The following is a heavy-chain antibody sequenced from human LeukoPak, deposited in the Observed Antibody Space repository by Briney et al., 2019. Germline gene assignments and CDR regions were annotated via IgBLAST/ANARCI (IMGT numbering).Heavy chain of an antibody. CDR3: ARSNQADDY. V-gene: IGHV3-33*05. Sequence: PGGSLRLSCAASGFTFRTSGMDWVRQAPGKGLEWVAFIQYHGRDKYYADSVKGRFTISRDNAKNTLYLQMDSLRAEDTGVYYCARSNQADDYWGQGTLVTVSS. J-gene: IGHJ4*02. CDR2: IQYHGRDK. CDR1: GFTFRTSG. D-gene: IGHD1-14*01.